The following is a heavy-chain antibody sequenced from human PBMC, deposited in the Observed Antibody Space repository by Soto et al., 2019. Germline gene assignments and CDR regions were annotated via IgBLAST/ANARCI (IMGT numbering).Heavy chain of an antibody. J-gene: IGHJ6*02. V-gene: IGHV1-3*01. D-gene: IGHD1-26*01. CDR1: GYTFTSYA. CDR2: INAGNGNT. Sequence: GASVKVSCKASGYTFTSYAMHWVRQAPGQRLEWMGWINAGNGNTKYSQKFQGRVTITRDTSASTAYMELSSLRSEDTAVYYCARVKIRRGWKLPNHYGMDVWGQGTTVTVSS. CDR3: ARVKIRRGWKLPNHYGMDV.